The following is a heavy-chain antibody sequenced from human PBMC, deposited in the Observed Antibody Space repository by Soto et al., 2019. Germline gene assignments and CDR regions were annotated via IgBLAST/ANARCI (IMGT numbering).Heavy chain of an antibody. V-gene: IGHV4-31*03. CDR1: VGSISSGGYY. CDR3: AKVIHCGGDCFPSYYFDY. D-gene: IGHD2-21*02. CDR2: IYYSGST. J-gene: IGHJ4*02. Sequence: SETLSLTCTVSVGSISSGGYYWSWIRQHPGKGLEWIGYIYYSGSTYYNPSLKSRVTISVDTSKNQFSLKLSSVTAADTAVYYCAKVIHCGGDCFPSYYFDYWGQGTLVTVSS.